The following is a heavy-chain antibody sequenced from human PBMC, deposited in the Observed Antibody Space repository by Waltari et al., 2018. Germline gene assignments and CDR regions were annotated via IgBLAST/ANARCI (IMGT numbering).Heavy chain of an antibody. Sequence: EVQLLESGGGLVQPGGSLRLSCADSGFTFSSYAMSWVRPAPGKGLEWVSAISGSGGSTYYADSVKGRFTISRDNSKNTLYLQMNSLRAEDTAVYYCAKFPYDILTGYYYYGMDVWGQGTTVTVSS. D-gene: IGHD3-9*01. J-gene: IGHJ6*02. V-gene: IGHV3-23*01. CDR2: ISGSGGST. CDR3: AKFPYDILTGYYYYGMDV. CDR1: GFTFSSYA.